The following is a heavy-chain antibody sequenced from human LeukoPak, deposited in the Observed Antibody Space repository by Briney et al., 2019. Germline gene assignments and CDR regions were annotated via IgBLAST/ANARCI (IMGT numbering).Heavy chain of an antibody. J-gene: IGHJ6*03. CDR1: GGTFSSYA. CDR3: ARDTRGAMVPLYYMDV. D-gene: IGHD5-18*01. Sequence: SVKVSCKASGGTFSSYAISWVRQAPGQGLEWMGRIIPILGIANYAQKFQGRVTITADKSTSTAYMELSSLRSEDTAVYYCARDTRGAMVPLYYMDVWGKGTTVTVSS. CDR2: IIPILGIA. V-gene: IGHV1-69*04.